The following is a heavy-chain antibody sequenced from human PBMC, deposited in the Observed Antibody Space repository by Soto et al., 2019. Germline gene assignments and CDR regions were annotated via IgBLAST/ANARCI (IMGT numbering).Heavy chain of an antibody. CDR2: IYYTGST. D-gene: IGHD2-8*01. Sequence: HVQLQESGPGLVKTSLTLSLTCTVSGGSISTGGYYWSWIRQHPGKGLEWIGYIYYTGSTYYNPSLTCRVTISLDTSKKQFSLNLSSVTAAATAVYYCSICTTDLFYPWCQGTLVTVSS. CDR1: GGSISTGGYY. J-gene: IGHJ5*02. CDR3: SICTTDLFYP. V-gene: IGHV4-31*03.